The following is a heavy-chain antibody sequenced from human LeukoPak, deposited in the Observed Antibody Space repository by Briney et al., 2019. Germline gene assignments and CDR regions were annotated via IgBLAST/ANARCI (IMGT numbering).Heavy chain of an antibody. CDR3: ASENGDYYFDY. J-gene: IGHJ4*02. D-gene: IGHD4-17*01. V-gene: IGHV3-30*02. CDR2: IWYDGSNK. CDR1: GFSFNNYG. Sequence: GGSLRLSCAASGFSFNNYGMHWVRQAPGKGLEWVAVIWYDGSNKYYADSVKGRFTISRDNSKNTLYLQMNSLRAEDTAVYYCASENGDYYFDYWGQGTLVTVSS.